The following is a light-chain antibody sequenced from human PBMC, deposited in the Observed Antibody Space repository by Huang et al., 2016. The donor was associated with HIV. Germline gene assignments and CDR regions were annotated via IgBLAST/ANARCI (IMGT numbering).Light chain of an antibody. CDR2: DAS. CDR1: QDISNY. Sequence: DIQMTQSPSSLSASVGDRVTITCQASQDISNYLNWYQQKPGKAPKVRIYDASNLETGVQSRFSGSGSGTDFTFTISSLQPEDIATYYCQQYNNLPTFGPGTKVHIK. V-gene: IGKV1-33*01. J-gene: IGKJ3*01. CDR3: QQYNNLPT.